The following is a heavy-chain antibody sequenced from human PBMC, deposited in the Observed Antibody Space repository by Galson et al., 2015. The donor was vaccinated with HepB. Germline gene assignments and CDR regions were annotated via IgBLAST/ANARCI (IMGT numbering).Heavy chain of an antibody. J-gene: IGHJ4*02. D-gene: IGHD3-3*01. CDR1: GFTFSNAW. CDR3: ARGRTWSGYYSYFDY. CDR2: ISYDGSNK. V-gene: IGHV3-30*03. Sequence: SLRLSCAASGFTFSNAWMSWVRQAPGKGLEWVAVISYDGSNKYYADSVKGRFTISRDNSKNTLYLQMNSLRAEDTAVYYCARGRTWSGYYSYFDYWGQGTLVTVSS.